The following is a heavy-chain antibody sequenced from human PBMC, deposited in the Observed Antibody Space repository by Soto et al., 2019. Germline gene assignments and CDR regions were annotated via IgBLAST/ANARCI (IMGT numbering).Heavy chain of an antibody. CDR1: GGTFSSYA. V-gene: IGHV1-69*13. J-gene: IGHJ5*02. CDR2: IIPIFGTA. Sequence: SVKVSCKASGGTFSSYAITWVRLAPGQGLEWMGGIIPIFGTANSAQKFQGRVTITADESSNTAYMELSSLRSEDTAVYYCARVPPLMIMFGGVIVPDWFDPWGQGTLVTVSS. CDR3: ARVPPLMIMFGGVIVPDWFDP. D-gene: IGHD3-16*02.